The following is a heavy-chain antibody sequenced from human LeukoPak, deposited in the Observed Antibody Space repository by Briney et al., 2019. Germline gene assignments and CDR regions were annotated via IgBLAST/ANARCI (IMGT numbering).Heavy chain of an antibody. CDR3: ARVFWVEEPVVKSYYYGMDV. Sequence: ASVKVSCKASGYTFTSYGISWVRQAPGQGLEWMGWISAYNGNTNYAQKLQGRVTMTTDTSTSTAYMELRSLRSDDTAVYYCARVFWVEEPVVKSYYYGMDVWGQGTTVTVSS. J-gene: IGHJ6*02. CDR2: ISAYNGNT. V-gene: IGHV1-18*01. CDR1: GYTFTSYG. D-gene: IGHD4-23*01.